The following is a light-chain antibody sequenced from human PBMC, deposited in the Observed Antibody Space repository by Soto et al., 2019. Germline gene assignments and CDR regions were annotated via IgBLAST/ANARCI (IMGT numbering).Light chain of an antibody. CDR2: AAS. Sequence: DIQMTQSPSSLSASVRDTVAITCRASQNIGSYLNWYQQKPGKAPTLLIHAASTLQSGVPSRFSGSGSGTDFNLTISSLNPEDFATYYCQHYNSYSEAFGQGTKVDIK. CDR3: QHYNSYSEA. CDR1: QNIGSY. J-gene: IGKJ1*01. V-gene: IGKV1-39*01.